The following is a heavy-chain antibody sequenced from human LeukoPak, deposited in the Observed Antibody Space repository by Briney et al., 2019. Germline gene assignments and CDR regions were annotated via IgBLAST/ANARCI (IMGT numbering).Heavy chain of an antibody. D-gene: IGHD3-22*01. J-gene: IGHJ4*02. CDR1: GFTFSSYA. CDR2: ISASGGYT. V-gene: IGHV3-23*01. CDR3: AKDRLPLSSAYYYVPFDH. Sequence: GASLRLSCAASGFTFSSYAMNWVRQAPGKGLEWVSGISASGGYTYYADSVKGRFTISRDNSKNTLYLQMNSLRVEDTAVYYCAKDRLPLSSAYYYVPFDHWGQGTLVTVSS.